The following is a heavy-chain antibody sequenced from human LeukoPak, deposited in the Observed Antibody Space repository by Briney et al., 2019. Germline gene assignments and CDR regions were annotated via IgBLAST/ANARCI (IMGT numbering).Heavy chain of an antibody. J-gene: IGHJ4*02. CDR1: GFTFSSYG. Sequence: GGSLRLSCAASGFTFSSYGMHWVRQAPGKGLEWVAVIWYDGSNKYYADSVKGRFTISRDNAKNSLYLQMNSLRAEDTAVYYCARTGYSSGWYEGDYWGQGTLVTVSS. V-gene: IGHV3-33*03. CDR3: ARTGYSSGWYEGDY. CDR2: IWYDGSNK. D-gene: IGHD6-19*01.